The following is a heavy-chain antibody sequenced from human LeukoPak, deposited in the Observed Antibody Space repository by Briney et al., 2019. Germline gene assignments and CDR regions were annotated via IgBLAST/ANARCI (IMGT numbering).Heavy chain of an antibody. CDR2: IYYSGST. D-gene: IGHD6-13*01. Sequence: SETLSLTCTVSGGSISSSSYYWSWIRQPPGKGLEWIGYIYYSGSTNYNPSLKSRVTISVDTSKNQFSLRLSSVTAADTAVYYCARVTGYMTEDFFDYWGQGTLVTVSS. V-gene: IGHV4-61*01. CDR1: GGSISSSSYY. CDR3: ARVTGYMTEDFFDY. J-gene: IGHJ4*02.